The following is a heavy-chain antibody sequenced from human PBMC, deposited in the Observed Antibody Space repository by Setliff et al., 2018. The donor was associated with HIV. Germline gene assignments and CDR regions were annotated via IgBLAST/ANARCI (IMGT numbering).Heavy chain of an antibody. CDR3: ARRGMWSYETGGNPTATFDY. J-gene: IGHJ4*02. D-gene: IGHD2-8*02. CDR2: IYFSGTP. Sequence: SETLSLTCTVSGGSINSRSYYWAWIRQPPGEGLEWVASIYFSGTPYYNPFLKNRVTISVDTSKNQFSLKLSSVTAADTAVYYCARRGMWSYETGGNPTATFDYWGQGVLVTVSS. CDR1: GGSINSRSYY. V-gene: IGHV4-39*01.